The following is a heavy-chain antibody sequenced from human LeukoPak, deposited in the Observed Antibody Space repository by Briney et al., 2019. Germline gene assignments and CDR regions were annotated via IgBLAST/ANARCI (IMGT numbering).Heavy chain of an antibody. CDR3: AREQKSGSYRPFDY. Sequence: SETLSLTCTVSGGSGSSDSWSWIRQPPGEGLEWIGHIYYSGSTNYNPSLKSRLTISLDTSKNQFSLNLSSLTAADTAVYYCAREQKSGSYRPFDYWGQGTLVTVSS. V-gene: IGHV4-59*02. J-gene: IGHJ4*02. CDR1: GGSGSSDS. D-gene: IGHD1-26*01. CDR2: IYYSGST.